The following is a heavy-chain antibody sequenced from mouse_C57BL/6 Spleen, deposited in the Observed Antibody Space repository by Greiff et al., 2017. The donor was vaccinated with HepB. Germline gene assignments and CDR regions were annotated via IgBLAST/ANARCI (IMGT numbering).Heavy chain of an antibody. CDR2: IYPGDGDT. CDR3: ARPKTGDWYFDV. Sequence: VQLQQSGPELVKPGASVKISCKASGYAFSSSWMNWVKQRPGKGLEWIGRIYPGDGDTNYNGKFKGKATLTADKSSSTAYMQLSSLTSEDSAVYFCARPKTGDWYFDVWGTGTTVTVSS. J-gene: IGHJ1*03. CDR1: GYAFSSSW. V-gene: IGHV1-82*01. D-gene: IGHD4-1*01.